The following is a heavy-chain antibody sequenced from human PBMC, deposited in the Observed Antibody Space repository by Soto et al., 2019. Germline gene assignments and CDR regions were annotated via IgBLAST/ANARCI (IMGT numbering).Heavy chain of an antibody. J-gene: IGHJ6*02. Sequence: ASVKVSCKXSGYTFTDHGLSWVRQAPGQGLEWLGWVSPYNGNTKYAQKFQGRVTMTTDTSTRTPYMELRSLRPDDTAVYYCARVITARPDYGMDVWGQGTAVTVS. V-gene: IGHV1-18*01. D-gene: IGHD6-6*01. CDR2: VSPYNGNT. CDR1: GYTFTDHG. CDR3: ARVITARPDYGMDV.